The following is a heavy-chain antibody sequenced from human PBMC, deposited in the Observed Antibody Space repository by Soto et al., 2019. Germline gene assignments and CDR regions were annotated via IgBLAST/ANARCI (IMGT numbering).Heavy chain of an antibody. CDR1: GFTFTSSA. J-gene: IGHJ4*02. CDR3: VADVPAKWNYVYDY. V-gene: IGHV1-58*01. D-gene: IGHD1-7*01. CDR2: IVVGSGNT. Sequence: SVKVSCKASGFTFTSSAVQWVRQARGQRFEWIGWIVVGSGNTNYAQKFQERVTITRDMSTSTAYMELSSLRSEDTAVYYCVADVPAKWNYVYDYWGQGTLVTVSS.